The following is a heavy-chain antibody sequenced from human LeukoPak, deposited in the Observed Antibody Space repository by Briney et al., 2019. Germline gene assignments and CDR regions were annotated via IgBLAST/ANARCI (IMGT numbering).Heavy chain of an antibody. D-gene: IGHD3-3*01. CDR2: IIPIFGTA. CDR3: ARAIPYYDFWSGYLSPVYFDY. Sequence: SVKVSCKASGGTFSSYAISWVRQAPGQGLEWMGGIIPIFGTANYAQKFQGRVTITTDESTSTAYMELSSLRSEDTAVYYCARAIPYYDFWSGYLSPVYFDYWGQGTLVTVSS. CDR1: GGTFSSYA. V-gene: IGHV1-69*05. J-gene: IGHJ4*02.